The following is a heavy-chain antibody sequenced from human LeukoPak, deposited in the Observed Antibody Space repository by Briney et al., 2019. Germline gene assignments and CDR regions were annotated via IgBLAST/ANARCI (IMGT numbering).Heavy chain of an antibody. J-gene: IGHJ5*02. V-gene: IGHV3-30*18. CDR2: ISYGGSNK. CDR3: AKPQGGSSGWYDNWFDP. D-gene: IGHD6-19*01. Sequence: PGGSLRLSCAASGFTFSSYGMHWVRQAPGKGLEWVAVISYGGSNKYYADSVKGRFTISRDNSKNTLYLQMNSLRAEDTAVYYCAKPQGGSSGWYDNWFDPWGQGTLVTVSS. CDR1: GFTFSSYG.